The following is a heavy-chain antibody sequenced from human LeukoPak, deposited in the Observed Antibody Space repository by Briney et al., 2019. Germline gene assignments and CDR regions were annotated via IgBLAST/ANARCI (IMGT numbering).Heavy chain of an antibody. CDR3: ARGFYDSRGYSNPFDH. CDR1: GYSISSGYY. CDR2: IYHSGST. Sequence: SETLSLTCTVSGYSISSGYYWGWIRQPPGKGLEWIGSIYHSGSTYYNPSLKSRVTISVDTSKNQFSLKLSSVTAADTAVYYCARGFYDSRGYSNPFDHYSQGTLVTVSS. J-gene: IGHJ4*02. V-gene: IGHV4-38-2*02. D-gene: IGHD3-22*01.